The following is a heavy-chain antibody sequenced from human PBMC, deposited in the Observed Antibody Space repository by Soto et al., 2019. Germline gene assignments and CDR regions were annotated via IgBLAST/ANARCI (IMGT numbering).Heavy chain of an antibody. J-gene: IGHJ4*02. CDR2: ISYDGSNK. D-gene: IGHD4-17*01. Sequence: QVQLVESGGGVVQTGRSLRLSCAASGFTFSSYGMHWVRQAPGKGLAWVAVISYDGSNKDYADSVKGRFTISRENSKNTLYRQMNSLIAEDTAVYYCAKDSDGDYFDYWGQGTMVTVSS. V-gene: IGHV3-30*18. CDR3: AKDSDGDYFDY. CDR1: GFTFSSYG.